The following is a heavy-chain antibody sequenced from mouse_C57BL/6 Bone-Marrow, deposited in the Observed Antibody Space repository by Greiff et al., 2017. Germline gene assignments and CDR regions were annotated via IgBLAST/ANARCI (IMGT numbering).Heavy chain of an antibody. CDR2: IRRKNNNSAS. V-gene: IGHV10-1*01. J-gene: IGHJ4*01. CDR1: GFSFNTYA. CDR3: VKRRKKGAMDY. Sequence: EVKLVESGGGLVQPKGSLKLSCAASGFSFNTYAMNWVRQAPGQGLEWVARIRRKNNNSASYYADSVKDRFTISRDYSESKLYLQMNKLKADDAAMYYCVKRRKKGAMDYWGQGTSVTVSS.